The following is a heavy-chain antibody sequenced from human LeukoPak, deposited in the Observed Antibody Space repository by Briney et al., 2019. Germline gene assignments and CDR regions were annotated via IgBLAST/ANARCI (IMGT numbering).Heavy chain of an antibody. CDR1: GYSFTDYY. J-gene: IGHJ4*02. CDR3: ARDEVGIFDY. CDR2: INPNSGGT. Sequence: ASVKVSCKASGYSFTDYYMHWVRQAPGQGLEWMGWINPNSGGTNYAQKFQGRVTMTRDTSISTAYMELSRLRSDDTAVYYCARDEVGIFDYWGQGTLVTVSS. D-gene: IGHD1-26*01. V-gene: IGHV1-2*02.